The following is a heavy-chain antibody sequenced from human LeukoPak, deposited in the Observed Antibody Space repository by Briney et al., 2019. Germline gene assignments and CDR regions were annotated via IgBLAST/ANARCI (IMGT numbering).Heavy chain of an antibody. V-gene: IGHV1-2*02. J-gene: IGHJ6*03. CDR3: ARNLPAAAGNLRYYYMDV. CDR2: IDPKSGGK. Sequence: ASVTVSCKTSGYIFIGYYMHWVRQAPGQGLEWMGWIDPKSGGKKYAQKFQGRVTMTRDTSISTAYMELSRLRSDDTAVYYCARNLPAAAGNLRYYYMDVWGKGTTVTVSS. D-gene: IGHD6-13*01. CDR1: GYIFIGYY.